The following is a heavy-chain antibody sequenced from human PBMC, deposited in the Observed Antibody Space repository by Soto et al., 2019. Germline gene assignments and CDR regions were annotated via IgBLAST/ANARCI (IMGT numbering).Heavy chain of an antibody. J-gene: IGHJ5*02. Sequence: SETLSLTCAVYGGSFSGYYWSWIRQPPGKGLEWIGEINHSGSTNYNPSLKSRVTISVDTSKNQFSLKLSSVTAADTAVYYCARGNRISSWFDPWGQGTLVTVSS. CDR1: GGSFSGYY. CDR2: INHSGST. V-gene: IGHV4-34*01. CDR3: ARGNRISSWFDP.